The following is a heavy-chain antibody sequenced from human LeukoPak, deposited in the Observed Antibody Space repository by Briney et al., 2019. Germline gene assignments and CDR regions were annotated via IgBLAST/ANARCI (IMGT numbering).Heavy chain of an antibody. CDR3: AKTGRSRWYYHFDY. J-gene: IGHJ4*02. D-gene: IGHD6-19*01. CDR1: GYTFTDYY. CDR2: INPHSGDT. Sequence: ASVKVSCKASGYTFTDYYFHWMRQAPGQGLEWMGWINPHSGDTNYAQKFQGRVTMTRDTSISTVYMELSRLTSDDTAVFYCAKTGRSRWYYHFDYWGQGTLVTVSS. V-gene: IGHV1-2*02.